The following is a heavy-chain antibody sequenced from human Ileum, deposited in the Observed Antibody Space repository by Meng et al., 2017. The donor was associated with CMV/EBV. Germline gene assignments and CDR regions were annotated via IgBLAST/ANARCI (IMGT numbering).Heavy chain of an antibody. V-gene: IGHV1-2*02. J-gene: IGHJ4*02. CDR2: INPNSGDT. CDR3: ATFGGDFDY. D-gene: IGHD3-3*01. Sequence: QVQLVQSGAEMKEPGASVKVSCKTSGYTFNGYFMHWVRQAPGQGLEWMGWINPNSGDTNYAQKFQGRVTMTRDTSVSTVYMELKRLRSDDTAVYYCATFGGDFDYWGQGTLVTVSS. CDR1: GYTFNGYF.